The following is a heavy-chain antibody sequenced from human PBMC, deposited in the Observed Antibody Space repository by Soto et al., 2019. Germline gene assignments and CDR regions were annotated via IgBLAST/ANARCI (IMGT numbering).Heavy chain of an antibody. D-gene: IGHD1-26*01. CDR2: VNDSGST. Sequence: SETLSLTCAVYGGSFTGNYRSWIRQPPGKGLEWIGEVNDSGSTNFNPSLKTRVTISVDTSKKQFTLKLTSVTAADTAVYYCATDSATSYFGMDVWGHGTTVTVSS. V-gene: IGHV4-34*01. CDR1: GGSFTGNY. J-gene: IGHJ6*02. CDR3: ATDSATSYFGMDV.